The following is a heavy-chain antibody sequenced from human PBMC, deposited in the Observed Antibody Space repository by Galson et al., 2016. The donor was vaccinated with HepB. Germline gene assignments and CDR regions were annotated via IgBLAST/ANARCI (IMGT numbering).Heavy chain of an antibody. CDR2: IYSRGST. CDR1: GGSVNTETYQ. D-gene: IGHD3-16*02. V-gene: IGHV4-61*01. CDR3: ARVRVIPSRPFDS. J-gene: IGHJ4*02. Sequence: SETLSLTCSVSGGSVNTETYQWDWVRQPPGKGLEWIGYIYSRGSTDTNPPLNNRVTLSVDTSKNQFSLRLASVTAADTAVYYCARVRVIPSRPFDSWGQGTLVTVSS.